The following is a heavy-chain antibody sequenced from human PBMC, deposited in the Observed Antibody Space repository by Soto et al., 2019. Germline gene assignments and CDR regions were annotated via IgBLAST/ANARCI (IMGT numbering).Heavy chain of an antibody. J-gene: IGHJ6*02. CDR3: ARGDSTDCSNGVCSFFYNHDMDV. D-gene: IGHD2-8*01. CDR2: INPKSGGT. V-gene: IGHV1-2*04. CDR1: GYSFTDYH. Sequence: GASVKVSCKASGYSFTDYHIHWVRQAPGQGLEWLGRINPKSGGTSTAQKFQGWVTMTTDTSISTASMEMTRLTSDDTAIYYCARGDSTDCSNGVCSFFYNHDMDVWGQGTTVTVSS.